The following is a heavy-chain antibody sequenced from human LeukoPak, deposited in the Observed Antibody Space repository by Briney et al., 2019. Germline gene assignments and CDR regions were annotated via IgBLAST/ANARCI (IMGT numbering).Heavy chain of an antibody. CDR2: INHSGST. D-gene: IGHD2-15*01. Sequence: KSSETLSLTCAVYGGSFSGYYWSWIRQPPGKGLEWIGEINHSGSTNYNPSLKSRVTISVDTSKNQFSLKLSSVTAADTAVYYCARGRIRRGSRFDYWGRGTLVTVSS. J-gene: IGHJ4*02. CDR3: ARGRIRRGSRFDY. V-gene: IGHV4-34*01. CDR1: GGSFSGYY.